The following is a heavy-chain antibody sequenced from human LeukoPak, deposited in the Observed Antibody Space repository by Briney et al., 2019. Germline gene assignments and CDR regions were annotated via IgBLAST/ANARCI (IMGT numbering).Heavy chain of an antibody. CDR3: ARSSGWYLSHAFDI. CDR2: IYYSGST. Sequence: KPSETLSLTCTVSGGSISSYYWSWIRQPPGKGLEWIGYIYYSGSTNYNPSLKSRVTIPVDTSKNQFSLKLSSVTAADTAVYYCARSSGWYLSHAFDIWGQGTMVTVSS. D-gene: IGHD6-19*01. V-gene: IGHV4-59*08. CDR1: GGSISSYY. J-gene: IGHJ3*02.